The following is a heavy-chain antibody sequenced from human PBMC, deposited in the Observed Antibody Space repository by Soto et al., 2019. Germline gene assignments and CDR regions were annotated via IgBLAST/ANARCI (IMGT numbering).Heavy chain of an antibody. CDR2: IYYSGST. CDR3: AISFDYGGID. J-gene: IGHJ4*02. D-gene: IGHD4-17*01. CDR1: GGSISSYY. Sequence: SETLTLTCTVSGGSISSYYWSWIRQPPGKGLEWIGYIYYSGSTNYNPSLKSRVTISVDTSKNQFSLKLSSVTAADTAVYYCAISFDYGGIDWGQGTLVTVSS. V-gene: IGHV4-59*01.